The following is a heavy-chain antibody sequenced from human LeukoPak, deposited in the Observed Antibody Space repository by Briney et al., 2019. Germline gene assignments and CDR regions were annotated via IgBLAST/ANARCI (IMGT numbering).Heavy chain of an antibody. J-gene: IGHJ2*01. CDR2: INPNSGGT. Sequence: GGSLRLSCAASGYTFTGYYMHWVRQAPGQGLEWMGWINPNSGGTNYAQKFQGRVTMTRDTSISTAYMELSRLRSDDTAVYYCARGARGEGFGELSLYLWGRGTLVTVSS. V-gene: IGHV1-2*02. D-gene: IGHD3-10*01. CDR3: ARGARGEGFGELSLYL. CDR1: GYTFTGYY.